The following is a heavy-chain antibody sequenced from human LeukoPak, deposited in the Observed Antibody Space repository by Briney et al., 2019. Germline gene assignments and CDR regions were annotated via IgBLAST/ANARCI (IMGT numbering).Heavy chain of an antibody. J-gene: IGHJ4*02. CDR1: GYSFTSYW. V-gene: IGHV5-51*03. CDR2: IYPGDSDT. Sequence: GESLKISCKGSGYSFTSYWIGWVRQMPGKGLEWMGIIYPGDSDTRYSPSFHGQVTMSADKSITTAHLQWSSLKASDSAMYYCAALVGRSGWAYFDYWGQGTLVTVFS. CDR3: AALVGRSGWAYFDY. D-gene: IGHD2-15*01.